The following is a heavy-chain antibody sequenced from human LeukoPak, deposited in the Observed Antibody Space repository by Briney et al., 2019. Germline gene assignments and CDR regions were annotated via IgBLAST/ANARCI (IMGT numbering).Heavy chain of an antibody. D-gene: IGHD6-19*01. J-gene: IGHJ4*02. V-gene: IGHV3-21*01. Sequence: GGSLRLSCAASGFTFSSYSMNWVRQAPGKGLEWVSSISSSSSYIYYADSVKGRFTISRDNAKNSLYLQMNSLRAEDTAVYYCARGVAVAGTSCDYWGQGTLVTVSS. CDR2: ISSSSSYI. CDR1: GFTFSSYS. CDR3: ARGVAVAGTSCDY.